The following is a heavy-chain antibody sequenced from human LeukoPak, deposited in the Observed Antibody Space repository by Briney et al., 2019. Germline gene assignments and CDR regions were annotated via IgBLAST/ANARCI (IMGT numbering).Heavy chain of an antibody. Sequence: GGSLRLSCAGSGLTFSSYAMNWVRQAPGKGLEWVSVISGGGGITYYADSVKGRFTISRDNSKNPLYLQMNSLGAEDTAVYYCAKRSMAGKFFDYWGQGTLVTVSS. CDR3: AKRSMAGKFFDY. D-gene: IGHD5-24*01. CDR2: ISGGGGIT. V-gene: IGHV3-23*01. CDR1: GLTFSSYA. J-gene: IGHJ4*02.